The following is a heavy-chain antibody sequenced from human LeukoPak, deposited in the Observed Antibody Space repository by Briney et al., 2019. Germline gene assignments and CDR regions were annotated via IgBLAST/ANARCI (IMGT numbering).Heavy chain of an antibody. V-gene: IGHV4-34*01. D-gene: IGHD5-12*01. CDR3: ARGDNSGYVY. Sequence: SETLSLTCTVSGGSISSYYWSWLRQPPGKGLEWIGEINHSGSTNYNPSLKSRVTISVDTSKNQFSLKLTSVTAADTAVYYCARGDNSGYVYWGQGTLVTVSS. CDR2: INHSGST. J-gene: IGHJ4*02. CDR1: GGSISSYY.